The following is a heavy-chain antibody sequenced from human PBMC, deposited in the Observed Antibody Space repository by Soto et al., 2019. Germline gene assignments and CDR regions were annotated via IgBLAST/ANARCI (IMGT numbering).Heavy chain of an antibody. Sequence: SVKVSCKASGGTFSSYAISWVRQAPGQGLEWMGGIIPIFGTANYAQKFQGRVTITADESTSTAYMELSSLRSEDTAVYYCARDRVYCSSTSCFYWFYPWGQGTLVPVSS. J-gene: IGHJ5*02. CDR1: GGTFSSYA. CDR2: IIPIFGTA. D-gene: IGHD2-2*01. CDR3: ARDRVYCSSTSCFYWFYP. V-gene: IGHV1-69*13.